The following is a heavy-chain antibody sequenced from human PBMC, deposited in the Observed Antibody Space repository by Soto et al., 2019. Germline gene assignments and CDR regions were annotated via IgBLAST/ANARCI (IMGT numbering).Heavy chain of an antibody. CDR2: INHSGST. D-gene: IGHD2-15*01. CDR1: GGSFSGYY. V-gene: IGHV4-34*01. CDR3: AREGYCSGGSCYSDRAISG. J-gene: IGHJ4*02. Sequence: SETLSLTCAVYGGSFSGYYWSWIRQPPGKGLEWIGEINHSGSTNYNPSLKSRVTISVDTSKNQFSLKLSSVTAADTAVYYCAREGYCSGGSCYSDRAISGWGQGTLVTVS.